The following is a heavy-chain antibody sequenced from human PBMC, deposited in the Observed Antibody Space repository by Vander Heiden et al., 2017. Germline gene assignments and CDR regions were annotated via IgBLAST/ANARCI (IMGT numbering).Heavy chain of an antibody. V-gene: IGHV4-39*01. CDR2: AYYHGST. D-gene: IGHD5-12*01. CDR3: ARGRWLQFAY. CDR1: AGSISASSYF. Sequence: QLQLQESGPGLVKPSETLSLTCTVSAGSISASSYFWGWIRHPPGKGLEWIGSAYYHGSTYYNPSLKSRVTISGDTSKNQFSLKLSSVTAADTAVYYGARGRWLQFAYWGQGTLVTVSS. J-gene: IGHJ4*02.